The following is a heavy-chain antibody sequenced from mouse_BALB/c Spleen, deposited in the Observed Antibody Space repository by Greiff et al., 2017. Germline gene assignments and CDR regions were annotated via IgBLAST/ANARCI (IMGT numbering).Heavy chain of an antibody. CDR1: GFTFSSYG. CDR3: ARPPLYGSSLYYAMDY. CDR2: ISSGGSYT. V-gene: IGHV5-6*01. J-gene: IGHJ4*01. Sequence: EVMLVESGGDLVKPGGSLKLSCAASGFTFSSYGMSWVRQTPDKRLEWVATISSGGSYTYYPDSVKGRFTISRDNAKNTLYLQMSSLKSEDTAMYYCARPPLYGSSLYYAMDYWGQGTSVTVSS. D-gene: IGHD1-1*01.